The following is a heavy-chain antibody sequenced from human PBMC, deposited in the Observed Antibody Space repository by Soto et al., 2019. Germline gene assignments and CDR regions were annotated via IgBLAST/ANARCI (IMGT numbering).Heavy chain of an antibody. J-gene: IGHJ5*02. CDR3: ARDRFTRYYYDSNPTSGIDP. CDR1: GGSISSGGYY. V-gene: IGHV4-31*03. CDR2: IYYSGST. D-gene: IGHD3-22*01. Sequence: PSETLSLTCTVSGGSISSGGYYWSWIRQHPGKGLEWIGYIYYSGSTYYNPSLKSRVTISVDTSKNQLSLKLSSVTAADTAVYYCARDRFTRYYYDSNPTSGIDPWGQGTLVTVSS.